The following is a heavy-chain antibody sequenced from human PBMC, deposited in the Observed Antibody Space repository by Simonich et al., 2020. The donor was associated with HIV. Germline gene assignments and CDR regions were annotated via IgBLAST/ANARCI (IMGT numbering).Heavy chain of an antibody. CDR2: INHSVST. Sequence: QVQLQQWGAGLLKPSETLSLTCAVYGGSFSGYSWSWIRQPPGKGQVWIGEINHSVSTNYNPSLKSRVTISVDTSKNQFSLKLSSVTAADTAVYYCARRHPTTVTTPYFDYWGQGTLVTVSS. D-gene: IGHD4-17*01. V-gene: IGHV4-34*01. CDR3: ARRHPTTVTTPYFDY. J-gene: IGHJ4*02. CDR1: GGSFSGYS.